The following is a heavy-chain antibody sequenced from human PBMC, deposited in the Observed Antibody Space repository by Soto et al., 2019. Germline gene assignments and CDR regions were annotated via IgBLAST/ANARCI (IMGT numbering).Heavy chain of an antibody. CDR2: ISGYNGNT. Sequence: VQLVQSGAEVKKPGASVKVSCKASGYTFTIYGISWVRQAPGQGLEWMGWISGYNGNTDYAQNLQDRVTLTTDASTSSVYMELRSLRSDDTAVYYCARVDYYDSSGDYGYWDQGTLITVSS. CDR3: ARVDYYDSSGDYGY. CDR1: GYTFTIYG. V-gene: IGHV1-18*04. D-gene: IGHD3-22*01. J-gene: IGHJ4*02.